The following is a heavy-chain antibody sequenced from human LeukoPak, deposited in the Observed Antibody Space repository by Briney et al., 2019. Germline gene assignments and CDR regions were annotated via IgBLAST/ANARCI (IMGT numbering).Heavy chain of an antibody. CDR2: ISGSSATI. V-gene: IGHV3-48*01. CDR3: ARSYYDILTGYHSPYFDS. CDR1: GFPFGSYM. Sequence: GGSLRLSCAASGFPFGSYMMNWVRQAPGKGLEWLSYISGSSATIYYADSVKGRFTISRDNAANSLYLQLDSLRVEDTAVYFCARSYYDILTGYHSPYFDSWGQGTLVSVSS. J-gene: IGHJ4*02. D-gene: IGHD3-9*01.